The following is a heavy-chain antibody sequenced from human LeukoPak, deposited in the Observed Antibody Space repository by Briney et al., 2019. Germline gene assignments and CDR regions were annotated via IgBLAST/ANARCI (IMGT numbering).Heavy chain of an antibody. D-gene: IGHD1-1*01. Sequence: GGSLRPSCAASGFTFSNAWMSWVRQAPGKGLEWVGRIKSKTDGGTTDYAAPVKGRFTISRDDSKNTLYLQMNSLKTEDTAVYYCTTGLERRSWFDPWGQGTLVTVSS. V-gene: IGHV3-15*01. CDR1: GFTFSNAW. J-gene: IGHJ5*02. CDR3: TTGLERRSWFDP. CDR2: IKSKTDGGTT.